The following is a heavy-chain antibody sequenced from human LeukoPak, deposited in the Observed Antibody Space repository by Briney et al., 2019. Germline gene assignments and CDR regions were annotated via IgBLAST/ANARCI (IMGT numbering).Heavy chain of an antibody. CDR3: AREDDSVWGTYGY. CDR2: IYSGGST. J-gene: IGHJ4*02. CDR1: GFTVSSNY. V-gene: IGHV3-53*01. Sequence: GGSLRLSCAASGFTVSSNYMSWVRQAPGKGLEWVSVIYSGGSTYYADSVKGRFTISRDNSKNTLYLQMNSLRAEDTAVYYCAREDDSVWGTYGYWGQGTLVTVSS. D-gene: IGHD3-16*01.